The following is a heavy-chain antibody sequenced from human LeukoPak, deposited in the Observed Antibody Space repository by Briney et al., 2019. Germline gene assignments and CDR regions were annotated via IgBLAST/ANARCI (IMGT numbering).Heavy chain of an antibody. V-gene: IGHV4-31*03. CDR3: ARDRVTSSTGTLSGTRRYYYGMDV. CDR2: IYYSGST. CDR1: GGSISSGGYH. Sequence: SQTLSLTCTVSGGSISSGGYHWSWIRQHPGKGLEWIGYIYYSGSTYYNPSLKSRVTISVDTSKNQFSLKLSSVTAADTAVYYCARDRVTSSTGTLSGTRRYYYGMDVWGQGTTVTVSS. J-gene: IGHJ6*02. D-gene: IGHD1-1*01.